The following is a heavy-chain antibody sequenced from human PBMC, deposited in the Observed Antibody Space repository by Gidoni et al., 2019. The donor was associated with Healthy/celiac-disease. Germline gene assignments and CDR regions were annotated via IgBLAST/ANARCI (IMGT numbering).Heavy chain of an antibody. CDR2: ISGSGGST. J-gene: IGHJ3*02. CDR1: GFPFSSYA. Sequence: EVQPLESGGGSVQPGGSVRRPCAPPGFPFSSYAMSGVRQAPGKGLEWVSAISGSGGSTYYADSVKGRFTISRDNSKNTLYLQMNSLRAEDTAVYYCAKDRFGVGATSRFSVGAFDIWGQGTMVTVSS. V-gene: IGHV3-23*01. D-gene: IGHD1-26*01. CDR3: AKDRFGVGATSRFSVGAFDI.